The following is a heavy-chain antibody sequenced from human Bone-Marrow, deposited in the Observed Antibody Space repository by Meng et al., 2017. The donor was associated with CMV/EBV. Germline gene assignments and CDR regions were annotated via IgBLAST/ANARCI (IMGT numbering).Heavy chain of an antibody. CDR2: INPSGGST. CDR1: GYSFTRNY. CDR3: ARGYYGSGSYFTY. Sequence: ALVKVSCKASGYSFTRNYVYWLRQAPGQGLEWLGMINPSGGSTSYAPKFQGRVTMTRDTSISTAYMELSRLRSDDTAVYYCARGYYGSGSYFTYWGQGKLVTVSS. J-gene: IGHJ4*02. V-gene: IGHV1-46*01. D-gene: IGHD3-10*01.